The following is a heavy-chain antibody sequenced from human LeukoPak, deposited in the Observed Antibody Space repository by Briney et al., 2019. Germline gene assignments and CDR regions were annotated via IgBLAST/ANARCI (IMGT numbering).Heavy chain of an antibody. J-gene: IGHJ4*02. Sequence: SGGSLRLSCAASGFTFSSYWMSWVRQAPGKGLEWVAFIRYDGSNKYYADSVKGRFTISRDNSKNTLYLQMNSLRAEDTAVYYCAKDRSYYDSSGSPFDYWGQGTLVTVSS. V-gene: IGHV3-30*02. CDR1: GFTFSSYW. CDR3: AKDRSYYDSSGSPFDY. CDR2: IRYDGSNK. D-gene: IGHD3-22*01.